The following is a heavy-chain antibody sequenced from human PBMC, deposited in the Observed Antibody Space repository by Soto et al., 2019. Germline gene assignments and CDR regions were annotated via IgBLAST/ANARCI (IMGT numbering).Heavy chain of an antibody. D-gene: IGHD6-13*01. J-gene: IGHJ3*02. V-gene: IGHV1-8*01. CDR3: ARGLGSSSWPDHDAFDI. CDR1: GYTLTSYD. CDR2: MNPNSGNT. Sequence: GASVKVSCKASGYTLTSYDINWVRQATGQGLEWMGWMNPNSGNTGYAQKFQGRVTMTRNTSISTAYMELSSLRSEDTAVYYCARGLGSSSWPDHDAFDIWGQGTMVTVSS.